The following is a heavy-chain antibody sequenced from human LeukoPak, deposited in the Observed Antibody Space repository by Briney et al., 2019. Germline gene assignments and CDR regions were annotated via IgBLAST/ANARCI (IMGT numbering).Heavy chain of an antibody. CDR2: IQDDGSNE. Sequence: GGSLRLSCAASRFTFSSYGMHWVRQAPGKGLEWVAYIQDDGSNEQYADSVKGRFGISRDNAKNSLFLQMNSLRAEDTALYYCARDRGGTYMYFQHWGQGTLVTVSS. J-gene: IGHJ1*01. CDR1: RFTFSSYG. CDR3: ARDRGGTYMYFQH. D-gene: IGHD1-26*01. V-gene: IGHV3-30*02.